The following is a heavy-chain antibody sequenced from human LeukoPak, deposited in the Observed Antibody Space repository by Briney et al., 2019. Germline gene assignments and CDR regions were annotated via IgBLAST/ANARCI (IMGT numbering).Heavy chain of an antibody. Sequence: GASVKVSCKASGYTFTSYGISWVRQAPGQGLEWMGWISAYNGNTNYAQKLQGRVTMTTDTSTSTAYMELRSLRSDDTAVYYCARGPQKTSKWYFFDSWGQGTLVTVSS. D-gene: IGHD2-15*01. CDR3: ARGPQKTSKWYFFDS. V-gene: IGHV1-18*01. J-gene: IGHJ4*02. CDR1: GYTFTSYG. CDR2: ISAYNGNT.